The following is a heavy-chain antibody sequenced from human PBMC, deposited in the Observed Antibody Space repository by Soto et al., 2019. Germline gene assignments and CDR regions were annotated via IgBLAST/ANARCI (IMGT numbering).Heavy chain of an antibody. CDR2: IKSKTDGGTT. CDR3: ATEGIAAAGTIFDY. Sequence: GGSLRLSCAASGFTFSNAWMSWVRQAPGKGLEWVGRIKSKTDGGTTDYAAPVKGRFTISRDDSKNTLYLQMNSLKTEDTAVDYCATEGIAAAGTIFDYWGQGTRVTVSS. CDR1: GFTFSNAW. J-gene: IGHJ4*02. D-gene: IGHD6-13*01. V-gene: IGHV3-15*01.